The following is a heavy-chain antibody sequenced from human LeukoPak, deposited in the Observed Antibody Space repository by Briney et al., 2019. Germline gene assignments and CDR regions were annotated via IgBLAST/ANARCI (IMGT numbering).Heavy chain of an antibody. CDR2: ISGSGGST. V-gene: IGHV3-23*01. CDR1: GFTFSSYA. Sequence: PGGSLRLSCAASGFTFSSYAMSWVRQAPGKGLEWVSAISGSGGSTYYADSVKGRFTISRGNSKNTLYLQMNSLRAEDTAVYYCAKSILLSYYDSSGYPILDAFDIWGQGTMVTVSS. CDR3: AKSILLSYYDSSGYPILDAFDI. D-gene: IGHD3-22*01. J-gene: IGHJ3*02.